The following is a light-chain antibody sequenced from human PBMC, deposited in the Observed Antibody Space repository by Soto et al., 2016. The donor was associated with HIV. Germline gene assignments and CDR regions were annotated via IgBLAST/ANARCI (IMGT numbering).Light chain of an antibody. V-gene: IGLV3-1*01. J-gene: IGLJ2*01. CDR2: QDT. Sequence: YELTQPPSVSVSPGQTATIKCSGDTLGNKYVCWYQQRPGQSPVLVIYQDTKRPSGIPERSSGSNSGNTATLTISGTQAMDEADYYCQAWDSSLVVFGGGTKVTVL. CDR1: TLGNKY. CDR3: QAWDSSLVV.